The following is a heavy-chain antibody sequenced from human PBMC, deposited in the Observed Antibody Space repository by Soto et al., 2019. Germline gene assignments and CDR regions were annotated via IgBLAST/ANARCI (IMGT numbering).Heavy chain of an antibody. V-gene: IGHV4-39*01. J-gene: IGHJ5*02. CDR2: IYYSGST. Sequence: SETLSLTCTVSGGSISSSSYYWGWIRQPPGKGLEWIGSIYYSGSTYYNPSLKSRVTISVDTSKNQFSLKLSSVTAADTAVYYCARHGPLTIFGVVILKNWFDPWGQGTLVTVSS. CDR1: GGSISSSSYY. D-gene: IGHD3-3*01. CDR3: ARHGPLTIFGVVILKNWFDP.